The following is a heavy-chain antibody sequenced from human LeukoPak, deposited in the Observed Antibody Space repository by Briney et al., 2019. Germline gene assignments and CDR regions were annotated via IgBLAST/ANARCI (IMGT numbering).Heavy chain of an antibody. Sequence: ASVKVSCKASGGTFSSYAISWVRQAPGQGLEWMGGIIPIFGTANYAQKFQGRVTITTDESTSTAYMELSSLRSEDTAVYYCARSLCPRDYGELPTTPSCWYFDLWGRGTLVTVSS. J-gene: IGHJ2*01. CDR1: GGTFSSYA. CDR3: ARSLCPRDYGELPTTPSCWYFDL. V-gene: IGHV1-69*05. D-gene: IGHD4-17*01. CDR2: IIPIFGTA.